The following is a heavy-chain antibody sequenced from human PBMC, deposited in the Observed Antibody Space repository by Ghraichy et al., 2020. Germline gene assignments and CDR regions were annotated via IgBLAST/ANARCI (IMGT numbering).Heavy chain of an antibody. Sequence: SQTLSLTCTVSGGSISSYYWSWIRQPPGKGLEWIGYIYYSGNTNYNPSLKSRVTMSVDTSKNQFSLKLTSVTTADTAVYYCARGYGSGWYVVDYWGQGTLVTVSS. D-gene: IGHD6-19*01. CDR3: ARGYGSGWYVVDY. CDR2: IYYSGNT. V-gene: IGHV4-59*01. CDR1: GGSISSYY. J-gene: IGHJ4*02.